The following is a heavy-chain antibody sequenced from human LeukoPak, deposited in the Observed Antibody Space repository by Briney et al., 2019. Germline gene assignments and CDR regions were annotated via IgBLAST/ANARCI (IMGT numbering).Heavy chain of an antibody. V-gene: IGHV3-7*01. CDR1: GFTFSSYW. D-gene: IGHD2-2*01. J-gene: IGHJ5*02. CDR3: ARGPGYCSSTSCPTIDWFDP. CDR2: IKQDGSEK. Sequence: PGGSLRLCCAASGFTFSSYWMSWVRQAPGEGLGWGANIKQDGSEKYYVDSVKGRFTISRDNAKNSLYLQMNSLRAEDTAVYYCARGPGYCSSTSCPTIDWFDPWGQGTLVTVSS.